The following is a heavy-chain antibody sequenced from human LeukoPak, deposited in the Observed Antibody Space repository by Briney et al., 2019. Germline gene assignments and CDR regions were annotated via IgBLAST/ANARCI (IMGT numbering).Heavy chain of an antibody. J-gene: IGHJ1*01. CDR3: ARTRGPLLPEH. D-gene: IGHD3-22*01. CDR1: GFTFSDSY. V-gene: IGHV3-11*04. CDR2: ISGSGHII. Sequence: GGSLRLSCAASGFTFSDSYMSWIRQSPGKGLEWVSHISGSGHIIYYADSMKGRFTISRDNAKNSLYPQMNSLRAEDTAVYYCARTRGPLLPEHWGQGTLVTVSS.